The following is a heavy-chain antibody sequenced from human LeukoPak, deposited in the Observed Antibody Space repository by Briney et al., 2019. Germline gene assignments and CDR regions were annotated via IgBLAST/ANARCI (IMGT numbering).Heavy chain of an antibody. CDR2: ISDSGSDT. V-gene: IGHV3-23*01. CDR1: GFTFSSYA. D-gene: IGHD6-13*01. J-gene: IGHJ1*01. Sequence: PGGSLRLSCAASGFTFSSYAMSWVRQAPGKGLERVSGISDSGSDTFYADSVKGRFTISRDNSKNTLYLQMSSLRAEDTAVYYCANVIIVAAGYEYFQHWGQGTLVSVSS. CDR3: ANVIIVAAGYEYFQH.